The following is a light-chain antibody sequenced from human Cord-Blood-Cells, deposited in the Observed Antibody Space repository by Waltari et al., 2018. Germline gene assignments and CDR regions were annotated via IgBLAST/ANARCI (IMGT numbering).Light chain of an antibody. CDR2: LGT. J-gene: IGKJ5*01. V-gene: IGKV2-28*01. CDR3: MQALQTPIT. Sequence: DIVMTQSLLSLPVTPGEPASISCSSSQSPLHSNGYNYLDCYLQKPGQSQQLLIYLGTNRASGVPDRFSGSGSGTDFTLKISRVEAEDVGVYYCMQALQTPITFGQGTRLEIK. CDR1: QSPLHSNGYNY.